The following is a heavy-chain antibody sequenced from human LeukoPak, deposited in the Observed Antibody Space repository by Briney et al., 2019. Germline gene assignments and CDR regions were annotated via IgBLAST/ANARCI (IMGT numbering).Heavy chain of an antibody. CDR2: ISWNSGTI. Sequence: SLRLSCAPSLFTLDDYAMHLVGQAPGNPLEGPTGISWNSGTIYYADCVTGRFTISRDDAKNSLYLQMHSLRAEDTALYYCVKRSAAGKVGYFDYWGQGTLVTVSS. V-gene: IGHV3-9*01. D-gene: IGHD6-13*01. CDR1: LFTLDDYA. CDR3: VKRSAAGKVGYFDY. J-gene: IGHJ4*02.